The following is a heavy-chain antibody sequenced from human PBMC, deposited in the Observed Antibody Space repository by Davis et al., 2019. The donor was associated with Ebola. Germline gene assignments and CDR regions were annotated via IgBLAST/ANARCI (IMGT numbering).Heavy chain of an antibody. D-gene: IGHD1-26*01. V-gene: IGHV4-39*01. Sequence: SETLSLTCTVSGGSISSSSYYWGWIRQPPGKGLEWIGSIYYSGSTYYNPSLKSRVTISVDTSKNQFSLKLSSVTAADTAVYYCATSPSGSSTLDYWGQGTLVTDSS. CDR1: GGSISSSSYY. CDR3: ATSPSGSSTLDY. CDR2: IYYSGST. J-gene: IGHJ4*02.